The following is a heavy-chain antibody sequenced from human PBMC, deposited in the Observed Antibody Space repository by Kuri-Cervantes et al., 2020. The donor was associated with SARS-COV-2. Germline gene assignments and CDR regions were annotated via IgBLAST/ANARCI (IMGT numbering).Heavy chain of an antibody. J-gene: IGHJ4*02. CDR2: IYSGGST. Sequence: GESLKISCAASGFTVSSNYMSWVRQAPGKGLEWVSVIYSGGSTYYADSVKGRFTISRDNSKNTLYLQMNSLRAEDTAVYYCVPLVGFDWGQGTLVTVSS. D-gene: IGHD2-15*01. V-gene: IGHV3-66*01. CDR1: GFTVSSNY. CDR3: VPLVGFD.